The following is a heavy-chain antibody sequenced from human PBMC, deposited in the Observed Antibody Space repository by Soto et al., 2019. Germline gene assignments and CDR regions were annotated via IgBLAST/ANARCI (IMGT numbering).Heavy chain of an antibody. CDR3: ARDKGSGTVADDY. J-gene: IGHJ4*02. V-gene: IGHV3-21*01. CDR2: ISSSSSYI. Sequence: EVQLVESGGGLVKPGGSLRLSCAASGFTFSSYSMNWVRQAPGKGLEWVSSISSSSSYIYYADSVKGRFTISRDNAKNSLYLQMNSLRAEDTAVYYCARDKGSGTVADDYWGQGTLVTVSS. D-gene: IGHD4-17*01. CDR1: GFTFSSYS.